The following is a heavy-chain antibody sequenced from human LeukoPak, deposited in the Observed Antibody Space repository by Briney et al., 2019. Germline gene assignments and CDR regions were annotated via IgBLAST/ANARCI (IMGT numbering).Heavy chain of an antibody. V-gene: IGHV3-23*01. CDR1: GFTFSSHA. CDR3: AKASLCSSAACYAFDI. CDR2: ISPSGGAT. Sequence: GGSLRLSCAASGFTFSSHAMSWVRQAPGKGPAWVSGISPSGGATSYTDSVKGRFTISRDNSKNTLHLQTNSLRAEDTAIYYCAKASLCSSAACYAFDIWGQGTMVTVSS. D-gene: IGHD3-16*01. J-gene: IGHJ3*02.